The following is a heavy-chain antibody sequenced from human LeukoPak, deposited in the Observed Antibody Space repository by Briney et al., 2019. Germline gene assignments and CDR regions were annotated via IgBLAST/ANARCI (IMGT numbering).Heavy chain of an antibody. Sequence: SVKVSCKASAGTFSSYTISWLRHAPGQGLEWMGRIIPTLGIANYAQKFQGRVTIAADKSTSTAYIELSSLRSEGAAVYYCGRPYYYGSGKDMWGSMAFDYWGQGTLVTVSS. V-gene: IGHV1-69*02. CDR3: GRPYYYGSGKDMWGSMAFDY. J-gene: IGHJ4*02. D-gene: IGHD3-10*01. CDR2: IIPTLGIA. CDR1: AGTFSSYT.